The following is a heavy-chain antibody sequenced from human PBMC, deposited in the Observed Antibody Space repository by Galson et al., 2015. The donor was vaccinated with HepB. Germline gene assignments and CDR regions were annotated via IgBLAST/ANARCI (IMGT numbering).Heavy chain of an antibody. CDR2: IYPGDSDT. J-gene: IGHJ6*03. CDR3: ARHRTYYDFSESGYYYMDV. Sequence: QSGAEVKKPGESLKISCKGSGYSFTSYWIGWVRQMPGKGLEWMGIIYPGDSDTRYSPSSQGQVTISADKSISTAYLQWSSLKASDTAMYYCARHRTYYDFSESGYYYMDVWGKGTTVTVSS. CDR1: GYSFTSYW. D-gene: IGHD3-3*01. V-gene: IGHV5-51*01.